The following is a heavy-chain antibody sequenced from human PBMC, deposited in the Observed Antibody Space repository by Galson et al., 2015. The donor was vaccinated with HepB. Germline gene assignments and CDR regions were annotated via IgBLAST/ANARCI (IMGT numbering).Heavy chain of an antibody. D-gene: IGHD3-22*01. CDR2: IYPGDSDT. J-gene: IGHJ5*02. CDR1: GYSFTSYW. CDR3: ARLYYYDSSGYYLNFLLDP. V-gene: IGHV5-51*01. Sequence: QSGAEVKKPGESLKISCKGSGYSFTSYWIGWVRQMPGKGLEWMGIIYPGDSDTRYSPSFQGQVTISADKSISTAYLQWSSLKASDTAMYYCARLYYYDSSGYYLNFLLDPWGQGTLVTVSS.